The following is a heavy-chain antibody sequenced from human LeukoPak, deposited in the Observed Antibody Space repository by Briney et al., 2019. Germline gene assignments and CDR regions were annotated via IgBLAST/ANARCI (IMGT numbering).Heavy chain of an antibody. D-gene: IGHD2-15*01. CDR1: GFTFSSYA. Sequence: GGSLRLSCAASGFTFSSYAMSWVRQAPGKGLEWVSAISGSGGSTYYADSVKGRFTISRDNSKNTLYLQMNSLRAEDTAVYYCAEDQIVVVVAATRSWFDPWGQGTLVTVSS. CDR3: AEDQIVVVVAATRSWFDP. V-gene: IGHV3-23*01. CDR2: ISGSGGST. J-gene: IGHJ5*02.